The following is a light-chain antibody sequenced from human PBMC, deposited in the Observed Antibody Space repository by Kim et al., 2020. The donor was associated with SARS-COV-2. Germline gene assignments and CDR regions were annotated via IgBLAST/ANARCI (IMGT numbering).Light chain of an antibody. Sequence: GQGVVISCFGRNANTGGNTVNWYQPLLGMAPKLLIYNDNQRPSGVPDRFSGSKSGTSASLAISGLQSEDEADYYCAAWDDSLYGTVFGGGTQLTVL. CDR2: NDN. V-gene: IGLV1-44*01. J-gene: IGLJ3*02. CDR1: NANTGGNT. CDR3: AAWDDSLYGTV.